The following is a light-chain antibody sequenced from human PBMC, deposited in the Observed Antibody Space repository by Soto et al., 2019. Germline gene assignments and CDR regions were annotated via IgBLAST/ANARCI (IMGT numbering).Light chain of an antibody. CDR3: QQSYTPPWT. V-gene: IGKV1-39*01. CDR2: SAS. CDR1: QTVLTY. J-gene: IGKJ1*01. Sequence: DIQMTQSPSSLSASVGDSVTITCRASQTVLTYVNWNQQTPGKAPNVLIYSASRLHTAVPSRFSGSGSGTEFNLTISSLQPEDFVSYFCQQSYTPPWTFGRGTKVEI.